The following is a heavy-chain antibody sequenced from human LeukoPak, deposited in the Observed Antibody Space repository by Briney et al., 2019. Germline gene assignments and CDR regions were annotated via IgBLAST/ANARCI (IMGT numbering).Heavy chain of an antibody. Sequence: GASVKVSCKASEYTFTGYYMHWVRQAPGQGLEWMGWISPDSGGTKYAQKFQGRVTMTRDTSISTAYMELSRLRSDDTAVYYCARGQPRVGDLGSPYFVDYWGQGTLVSVSS. CDR1: EYTFTGYY. D-gene: IGHD1-26*01. J-gene: IGHJ4*02. V-gene: IGHV1-2*02. CDR2: ISPDSGGT. CDR3: ARGQPRVGDLGSPYFVDY.